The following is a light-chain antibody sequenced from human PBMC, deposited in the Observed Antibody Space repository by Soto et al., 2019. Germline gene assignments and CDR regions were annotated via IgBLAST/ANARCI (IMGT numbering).Light chain of an antibody. V-gene: IGKV3-20*01. CDR2: GAS. CDR3: QQFGSSPVT. Sequence: EIVLTQSPGTLSLSPGEGATLACRASQSVSSSDLAWYQQTPGQAPRLLIYGASSRATGIPDRFSGSGSGTDFTLTISRLEPEDFAVYYCQQFGSSPVTFGQGTKLEIK. J-gene: IGKJ2*01. CDR1: QSVSSSD.